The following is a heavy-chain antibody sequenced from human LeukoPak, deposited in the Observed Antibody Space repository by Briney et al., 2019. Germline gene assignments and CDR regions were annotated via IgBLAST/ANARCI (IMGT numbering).Heavy chain of an antibody. CDR2: IYYSGST. CDR3: ARARYCSSTSCYPDY. CDR1: GGSISSYY. Sequence: KPSETLSLTCTVSGGSISSYYWSWIRQPPGKGLEWIGYIYYSGSTNYNPSLKSRVTTSVDTSKNQFSLKLSSVTAADTAVYYCARARYCSSTSCYPDYRGQGTLVTVSS. J-gene: IGHJ4*02. D-gene: IGHD2-2*01. V-gene: IGHV4-59*01.